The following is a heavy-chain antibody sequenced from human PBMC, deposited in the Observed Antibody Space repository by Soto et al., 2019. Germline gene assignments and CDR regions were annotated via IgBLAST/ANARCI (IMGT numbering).Heavy chain of an antibody. CDR2: ISGSGSTT. CDR3: ARSSLTYFEF. CDR1: GFTFSDYY. V-gene: IGHV3-11*01. Sequence: QVHLEESGGGLVKPGGSLRLSCTASGFTFSDYYMSWIRQAPGKGLEWLAYISGSGSTTCYTDSVKGRFAISRDNARTSLYLQINSLRVEDSAVYYCARSSLTYFEFWGQGTLVTVSS. J-gene: IGHJ4*02.